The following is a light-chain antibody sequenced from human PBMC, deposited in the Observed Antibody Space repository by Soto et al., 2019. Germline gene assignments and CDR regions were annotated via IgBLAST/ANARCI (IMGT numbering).Light chain of an antibody. CDR2: VAS. CDR1: QSVTSSY. J-gene: IGKJ1*01. CDR3: QQYGSAPWT. V-gene: IGKV3-20*01. Sequence: IVLTQSPGTLSLSPGERASLSCRASQSVTSSYLAWYQQKPGQAPRLLIYVASNRATGIPDRFSGSGSGTDFTLTINRLEPEDVAVYYCQQYGSAPWTFGQGTKVEIK.